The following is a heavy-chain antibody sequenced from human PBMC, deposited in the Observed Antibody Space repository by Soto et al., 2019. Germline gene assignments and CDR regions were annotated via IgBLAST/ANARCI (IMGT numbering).Heavy chain of an antibody. V-gene: IGHV3-30-3*01. J-gene: IGHJ2*01. CDR1: GFTFSSYA. D-gene: IGHD4-4*01. Sequence: GGSLRLSCEVSGFTFSSYAMHWVRQAPGKGLEWVAVISYDGSNKYYADSVKGRFTISRDNSKNTLYLQMNSLRAEDTAVYYCARPLWRDDYNWGYFDLWGRGTLVTVSS. CDR3: ARPLWRDDYNWGYFDL. CDR2: ISYDGSNK.